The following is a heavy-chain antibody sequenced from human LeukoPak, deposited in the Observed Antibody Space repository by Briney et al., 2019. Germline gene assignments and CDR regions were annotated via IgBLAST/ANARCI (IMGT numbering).Heavy chain of an antibody. CDR3: ARETGIAAVGDFDY. CDR1: GYTFTGYY. V-gene: IGHV1-2*02. Sequence: GASVKVSCKASGYTFTGYYMHWVRQAPGQGLEWMGWINPNSGGTNYAQKFQGRVTMTRDTSISTAYMELSRLRSDDTAVYYCARETGIAAVGDFDYWGQGTLVTVSS. CDR2: INPNSGGT. J-gene: IGHJ4*02. D-gene: IGHD6-13*01.